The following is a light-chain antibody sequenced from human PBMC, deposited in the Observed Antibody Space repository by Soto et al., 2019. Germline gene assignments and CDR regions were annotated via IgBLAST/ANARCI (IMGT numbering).Light chain of an antibody. CDR2: GAS. CDR1: QTSRSNY. J-gene: IGKJ1*01. CDR3: QQYGSSPWT. Sequence: ETVLTQSPGTLSLSPGERATLSCRASQTSRSNYLAWYRQTPGQAPRLLIYGASNRATGIADRFSGSGSGTDFTLIISRLEPEDFALYYCQQYGSSPWTFGQGTKVETK. V-gene: IGKV3-20*01.